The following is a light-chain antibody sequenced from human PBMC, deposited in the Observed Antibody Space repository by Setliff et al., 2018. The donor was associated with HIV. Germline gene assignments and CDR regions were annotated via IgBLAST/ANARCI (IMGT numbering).Light chain of an antibody. CDR3: AAWDNSLNGQV. Sequence: QSALTQPPSASGTPGQRVTISCSGSSSNIGSNTVNWYQQLPGTAPKLLIYNNNQRPSGVPDRFSDSKSGTSASLAISGLQSEDEADYYCAAWDNSLNGQVFGTGTKAPS. J-gene: IGLJ1*01. CDR1: SSNIGSNT. V-gene: IGLV1-44*01. CDR2: NNN.